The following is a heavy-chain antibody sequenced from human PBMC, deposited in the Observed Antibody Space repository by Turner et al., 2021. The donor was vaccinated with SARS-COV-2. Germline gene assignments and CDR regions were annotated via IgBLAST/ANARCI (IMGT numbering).Heavy chain of an antibody. Sequence: EVQLVESGGGLVKPGGSLRLSCAASGFTFSSYSMNWVRQAPGKGLEWISSISSRSSYIYDADSVKGRFTISRDNAKKSLYLQMNSLRAEDTAVYYCARDYYDFWSGYNSYYYGMDVWGQGTTVTVSS. V-gene: IGHV3-21*01. CDR3: ARDYYDFWSGYNSYYYGMDV. J-gene: IGHJ6*02. CDR2: ISSRSSYI. D-gene: IGHD3-3*01. CDR1: GFTFSSYS.